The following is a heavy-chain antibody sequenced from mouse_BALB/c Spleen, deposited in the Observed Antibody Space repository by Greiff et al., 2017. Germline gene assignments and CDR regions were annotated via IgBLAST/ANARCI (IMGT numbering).Heavy chain of an antibody. J-gene: IGHJ2*01. Sequence: LVESGAELVRPGVSVKISCKGSGYTFTDYAMHWVKQSHAKSLEWIGVISTYYGDASYNQKFKGKATMTVDKSSSTAYMELARLTSEDSAIYYCAREPNYYGSSYLDYWGQGTTLTVSS. CDR3: AREPNYYGSSYLDY. V-gene: IGHV1S137*01. CDR1: GYTFTDYA. D-gene: IGHD1-1*01. CDR2: ISTYYGDA.